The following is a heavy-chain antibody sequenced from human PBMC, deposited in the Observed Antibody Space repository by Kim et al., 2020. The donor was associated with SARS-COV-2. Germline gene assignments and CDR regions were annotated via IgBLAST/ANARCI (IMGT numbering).Heavy chain of an antibody. D-gene: IGHD3-10*01. CDR1: GGSFSGYY. CDR2: INHSGST. J-gene: IGHJ4*02. Sequence: SETLSLTCAVYGGSFSGYYWSWIRQPPGKGLEWIGEINHSGSTNYNPSLKSRVTISVDTSKNQFSLKLSSVTAADTAVYYCARGLESVVRGVPQYFDYWGQGTLVTVSS. V-gene: IGHV4-34*01. CDR3: ARGLESVVRGVPQYFDY.